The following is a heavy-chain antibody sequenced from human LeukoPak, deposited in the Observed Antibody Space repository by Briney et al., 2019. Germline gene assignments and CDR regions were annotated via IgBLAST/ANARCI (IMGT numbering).Heavy chain of an antibody. CDR2: IYDDGSKE. V-gene: IGHV3-33*03. J-gene: IGHJ4*02. CDR1: GFTFSNYG. D-gene: IGHD3-22*01. Sequence: HTGRSLRLSCAASGFTFSNYGMHWVRQAPGKGLEWVAVIYDDGSKEYFADSVKGRFTISRDRSKNTLYLEMHSLRADDTAVYYCAKGLNPTNYYDSSDYYRSPFHYWGQGTLVIVSS. CDR3: AKGLNPTNYYDSSDYYRSPFHY.